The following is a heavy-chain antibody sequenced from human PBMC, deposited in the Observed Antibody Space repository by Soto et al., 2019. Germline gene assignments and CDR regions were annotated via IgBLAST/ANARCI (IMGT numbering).Heavy chain of an antibody. CDR3: ARGGTEQRVRRAWFDP. J-gene: IGHJ5*02. V-gene: IGHV4-34*01. CDR1: GGSVSGYY. CDR2: IIHRAST. D-gene: IGHD6-6*01. Sequence: SETLSLTCAVYGGSVSGYYWSWIRQPPGKGMEWIGEIIHRASTNYSPTLKIRTTISVDTSKNQFSLKLNSVTAADTAFYYCARGGTEQRVRRAWFDPWGQGTLVTVSS.